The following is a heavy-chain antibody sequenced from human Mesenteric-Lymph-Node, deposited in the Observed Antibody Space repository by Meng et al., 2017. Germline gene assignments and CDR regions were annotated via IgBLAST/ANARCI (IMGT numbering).Heavy chain of an antibody. CDR1: GFTFDDYA. V-gene: IGHV3-9*01. D-gene: IGHD6-13*01. CDR2: ISWNSGSI. Sequence: SLKISCAASGFTFDDYAMHWVRQAPGKGLEWVSGISWNSGSIGYADSVKGRFTISRDNAKNSLYLQMNSLRAEDTALYYCAKDMLAWGYSSTPFDYWGQGTLVTVSS. CDR3: AKDMLAWGYSSTPFDY. J-gene: IGHJ4*02.